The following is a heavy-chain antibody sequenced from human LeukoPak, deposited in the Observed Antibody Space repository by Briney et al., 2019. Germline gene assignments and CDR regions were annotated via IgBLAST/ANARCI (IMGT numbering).Heavy chain of an antibody. Sequence: GASVKVSCKASGYTFTSYGISLVRQAPGQGLEWMGWISAYNGNTNYAQKLQGRVTMTTDTSTSTAYMELRSLRSDDTAVYYCATGGCSSTSCYWTSEPRYMDVWGKGTTVTVSS. CDR3: ATGGCSSTSCYWTSEPRYMDV. J-gene: IGHJ6*03. CDR2: ISAYNGNT. V-gene: IGHV1-18*01. CDR1: GYTFTSYG. D-gene: IGHD2-2*01.